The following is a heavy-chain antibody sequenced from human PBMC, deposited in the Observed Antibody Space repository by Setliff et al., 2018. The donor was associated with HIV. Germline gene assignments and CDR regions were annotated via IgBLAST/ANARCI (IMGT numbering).Heavy chain of an antibody. V-gene: IGHV4-39*07. CDR2: IYYSGST. CDR1: GGSISSSSFY. J-gene: IGHJ3*02. CDR3: ARGWGPTYYYDSSGSRGAFDI. D-gene: IGHD3-22*01. Sequence: PSETLSLTCNVSGGSISSSSFYWGWIRQSPGKGLEWIGSIYYSGSTYYNPSLKSRVTISADTSENQLSLKLSSLTAADTAVYYCARGWGPTYYYDSSGSRGAFDIWGQGTMVT.